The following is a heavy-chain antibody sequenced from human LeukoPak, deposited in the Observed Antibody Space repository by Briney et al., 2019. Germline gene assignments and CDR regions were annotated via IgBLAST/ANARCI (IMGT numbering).Heavy chain of an antibody. CDR2: IYYSGST. CDR1: GGSISSSSYY. J-gene: IGHJ4*02. D-gene: IGHD3-3*01. V-gene: IGHV4-39*01. CDR3: ARLRNDFWSGYPDY. Sequence: PSETLSLTCTVSGGSISSSSYYWGWIRQPPGKGLEWIGSIYYSGSTYYNPSLKSRVTISVDTSKNQFSLKPSSVTAADTAAYYCARLRNDFWSGYPDYWGQGTLVTVSS.